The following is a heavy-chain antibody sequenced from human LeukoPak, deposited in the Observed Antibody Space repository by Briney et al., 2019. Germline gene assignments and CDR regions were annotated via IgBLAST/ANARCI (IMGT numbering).Heavy chain of an antibody. CDR1: SGSIRSFY. CDR2: VFSSGST. CDR3: ASLTSDGWYFDL. Sequence: SETLSLTCSVASGSIRSFYWSCIRQPPGQGLEWVGYVFSSGSTNYNPSLKSRVTISVYTSKNQFSLKLTSVAAADAAVYYCASLTSDGWYFDLWGRGTLVTVSS. V-gene: IGHV4-59*08. J-gene: IGHJ2*01. D-gene: IGHD5-24*01.